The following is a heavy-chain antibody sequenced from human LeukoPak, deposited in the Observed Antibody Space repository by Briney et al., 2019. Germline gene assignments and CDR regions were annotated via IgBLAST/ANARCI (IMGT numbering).Heavy chain of an antibody. CDR1: GFTFSSYS. CDR2: ISSSSSYI. CDR3: ARAPADSSSWSDY. Sequence: GGSLRLSCAASGFTFSSYSMTWVRQAPGKGLEWVSSISSSSSYIYYADSVKGRFTISRDNAKNSLYLQMNSLRAEDTAVYYCARAPADSSSWSDYWGQGTLVTVSS. J-gene: IGHJ4*02. V-gene: IGHV3-21*01. D-gene: IGHD6-13*01.